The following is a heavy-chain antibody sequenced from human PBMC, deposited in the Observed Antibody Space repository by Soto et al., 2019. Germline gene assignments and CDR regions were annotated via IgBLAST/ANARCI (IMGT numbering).Heavy chain of an antibody. D-gene: IGHD6-13*01. V-gene: IGHV4-59*03. Sequence: ASETLSLTCTVSGDSIRSSYWTWIRQAPGRGLEWIGDIYHTGTTNYNPSLKSRVSISVDTSKNQFSLRLRSVTAADTAIYFCAKISAGSTDETMFTVFDHWGQGTLVTV. CDR2: IYHTGTT. CDR3: AKISAGSTDETMFTVFDH. CDR1: GDSIRSSY. J-gene: IGHJ4*02.